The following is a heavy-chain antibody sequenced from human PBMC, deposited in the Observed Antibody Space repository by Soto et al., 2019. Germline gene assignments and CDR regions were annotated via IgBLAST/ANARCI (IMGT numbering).Heavy chain of an antibody. V-gene: IGHV1-46*01. CDR2: VNPSGGHT. Sequence: QVQLMQSGAEVKKPGASVKVSCKASGDTFTDYYIHWVRQAPGQGLEWMGTVNPSGGHTTYAQHSLGRVTMTRDTSTSTLSTELTSLTSDDTAIYYCARGGHVVVVAAALDYWGQGTLVTVAS. D-gene: IGHD2-21*02. CDR1: GDTFTDYY. J-gene: IGHJ4*02. CDR3: ARGGHVVVVAAALDY.